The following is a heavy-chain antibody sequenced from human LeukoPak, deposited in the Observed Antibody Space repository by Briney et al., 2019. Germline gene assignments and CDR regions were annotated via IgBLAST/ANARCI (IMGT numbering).Heavy chain of an antibody. Sequence: SQTLSLTCTVSGDSITSRAYYWSWIRQHPGTGLEWIGYIYHRGSTYYNPSLMTRVTMSVDTSKNQFSLRLTSVTAADTAVYYCARDMFVGGLDVWGKGTTVTVSS. CDR1: GDSITSRAYY. V-gene: IGHV4-31*03. J-gene: IGHJ6*04. CDR3: ARDMFVGGLDV. CDR2: IYHRGST. D-gene: IGHD3-16*01.